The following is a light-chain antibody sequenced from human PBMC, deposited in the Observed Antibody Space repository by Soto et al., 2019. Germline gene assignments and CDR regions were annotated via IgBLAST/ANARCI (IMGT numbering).Light chain of an antibody. CDR3: AAWDDSLNGVV. CDR1: SSNIGSTT. J-gene: IGLJ3*02. V-gene: IGLV1-44*01. Sequence: QSVLTQPPSASGTPGQRVTIACSGSSSNIGSTTVKWYQQLPGTAPKLLIYNNNQRPSGVPDRFSGSKSGTSASLAISGLQSEDESEYDCAAWDDSLNGVVFGGGTKVTVL. CDR2: NNN.